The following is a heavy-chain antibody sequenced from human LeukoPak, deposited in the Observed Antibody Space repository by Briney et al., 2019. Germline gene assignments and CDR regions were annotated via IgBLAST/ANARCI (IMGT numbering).Heavy chain of an antibody. V-gene: IGHV1-2*02. D-gene: IGHD5-18*01. CDR1: GYTFTSYD. J-gene: IGHJ4*02. Sequence: GASVKVSCKASGYTFTSYDINWVRQATGQGLEWMGWINPNSGGTNYAQKFQGRVTMTSDTSISTAYMELSRLTSDDTAVYYCARNTGSTLAYDYWGQGTLVTVSS. CDR2: INPNSGGT. CDR3: ARNTGSTLAYDY.